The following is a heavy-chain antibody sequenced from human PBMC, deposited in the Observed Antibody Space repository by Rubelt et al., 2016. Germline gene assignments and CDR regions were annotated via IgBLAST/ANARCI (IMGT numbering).Heavy chain of an antibody. Sequence: QWGAGLLKPSETLSLTCAVYGGSFSGYYWSWIRQPPGKGLEWIGEINHSGSTNYNPSLKSRVTISVDKSKNQFSLKLSSVTAADTDVYYCARALYGTEALGIGGQGTRVT. CDR2: INHSGST. V-gene: IGHV4-34*01. CDR3: ARALYGTEALGI. CDR1: GGSFSGYY. D-gene: IGHD3-16*01. J-gene: IGHJ3*02.